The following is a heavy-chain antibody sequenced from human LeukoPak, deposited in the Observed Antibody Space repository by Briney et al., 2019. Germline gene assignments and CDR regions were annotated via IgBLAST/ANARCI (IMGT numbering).Heavy chain of an antibody. J-gene: IGHJ6*02. V-gene: IGHV1-69*04. CDR2: IIPILGIA. Sequence: SVKVSCKASGYAFSSYGLSWVRQAPGQGLEWMGRIIPILGIANYAQKFQGRVTITADKSTSTAYMELSSLRSEDTAVYYCARVREEADYYYYGMDVWGQGTTVTVSS. CDR1: GYAFSSYG. CDR3: ARVREEADYYYYGMDV.